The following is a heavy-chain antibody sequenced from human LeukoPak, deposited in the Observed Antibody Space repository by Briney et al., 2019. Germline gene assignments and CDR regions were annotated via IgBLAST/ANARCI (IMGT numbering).Heavy chain of an antibody. J-gene: IGHJ4*02. CDR2: INPSGGST. D-gene: IGHD6-13*01. CDR3: ARERLAAAGLWY. Sequence: ASVKVSCKASGYTFTSYYMHWVRQAPGQGLEWMGIINPSGGSTSYAQKSQGRVTMTRDTSTSTVYMELSSLRSEDTAVYYCARERLAAAGLWYWGQGTLVTVSS. V-gene: IGHV1-46*01. CDR1: GYTFTSYY.